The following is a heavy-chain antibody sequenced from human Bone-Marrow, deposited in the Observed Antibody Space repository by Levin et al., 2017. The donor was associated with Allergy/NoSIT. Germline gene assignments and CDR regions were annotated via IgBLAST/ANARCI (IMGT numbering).Heavy chain of an antibody. CDR2: ISPGGSSK. J-gene: IGHJ4*02. D-gene: IGHD2-21*02. CDR1: GFTFHNYR. CDR3: ARSTCGGDCYLAY. Sequence: SGGSLRLSCAASGFTFHNYRLNWVRQAPGKGLEWVSSISPGGSSKYYADSVKGRFTISRDNARNSLFLQMNSLRVEDTAVYYCARSTCGGDCYLAYWGQGILVTVSS. V-gene: IGHV3-21*06.